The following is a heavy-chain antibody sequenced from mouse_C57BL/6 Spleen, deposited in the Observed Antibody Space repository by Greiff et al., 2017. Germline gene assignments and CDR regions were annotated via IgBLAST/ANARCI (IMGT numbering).Heavy chain of an antibody. Sequence: EVKLMESGGGLVKPGGSLKLSCAASGFTFSDYGMHWVRQAPEKGLEWVAYISSGSSTIYYADTVKGRFTISRDNAKNTLFLQMTSLRSEDTAMYYCAKGGSSGPWFAYWGQGTLVTVSA. J-gene: IGHJ3*01. D-gene: IGHD3-2*02. CDR3: AKGGSSGPWFAY. V-gene: IGHV5-17*01. CDR1: GFTFSDYG. CDR2: ISSGSSTI.